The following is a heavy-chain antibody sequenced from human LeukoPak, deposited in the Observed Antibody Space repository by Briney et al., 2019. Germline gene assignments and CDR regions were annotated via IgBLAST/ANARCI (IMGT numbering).Heavy chain of an antibody. CDR1: GSSFTNYW. CDR2: IYPGDSAT. CDR3: AKRRAVAGQYYFDY. J-gene: IGHJ4*02. V-gene: IGHV5-51*01. D-gene: IGHD6-19*01. Sequence: GESLKISCEGSGSSFTNYWIGWVRQMPGKGLEWMGLIYPGDSATRYSPSFQGHVTISVDKSISTAYLQWSSLKASDTAMYYCAKRRAVAGQYYFDYWGQGTLVTVSS.